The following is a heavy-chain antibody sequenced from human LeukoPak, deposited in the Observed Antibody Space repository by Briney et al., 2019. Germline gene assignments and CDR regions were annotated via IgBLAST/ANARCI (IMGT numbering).Heavy chain of an antibody. Sequence: GGSLRLSCAASGFTFSSYAVSWVRQAPGKGLEWVSGFSGSGGRTYYADSVKGRFTISRDNSKNTVLLQMNRLRAEDTDVYYCAKCILTGYYKGYMDVWGKGTTVTISS. CDR3: AKCILTGYYKGYMDV. J-gene: IGHJ6*03. V-gene: IGHV3-23*01. CDR2: FSGSGGRT. D-gene: IGHD3-9*01. CDR1: GFTFSSYA.